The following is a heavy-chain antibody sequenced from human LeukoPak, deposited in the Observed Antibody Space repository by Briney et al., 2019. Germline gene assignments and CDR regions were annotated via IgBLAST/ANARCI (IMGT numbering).Heavy chain of an antibody. V-gene: IGHV3-30-3*01. CDR1: GFTFSSYA. J-gene: IGHJ3*02. CDR3: AKDQRGRFPNDAFDI. D-gene: IGHD2-21*01. CDR2: ISYDGSNK. Sequence: GGSLRLSCAASGFTFSSYAMHWVRQAPGKGLEWVAVISYDGSNKYYADSVKGRFTISRDNSKNTLYLQMNSLRAEDTAVYYCAKDQRGRFPNDAFDIWGQGTMVTVSS.